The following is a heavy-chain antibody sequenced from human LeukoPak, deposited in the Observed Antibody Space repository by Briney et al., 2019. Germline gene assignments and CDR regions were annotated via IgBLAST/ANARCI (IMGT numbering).Heavy chain of an antibody. CDR2: IYITGNT. V-gene: IGHV4-4*07. D-gene: IGHD3-3*01. CDR3: ARESGVFSRDQYMDV. CDR1: GVSISNYY. Sequence: SETLSLTCTVSGVSISNYYWAWIRQPAGEGLEWIGHIYITGNTNYNPSLKSRVIMSPDTSKNQFSLKLSSVTAADTAVYYCARESGVFSRDQYMDVWGKGTTVIVSS. J-gene: IGHJ6*04.